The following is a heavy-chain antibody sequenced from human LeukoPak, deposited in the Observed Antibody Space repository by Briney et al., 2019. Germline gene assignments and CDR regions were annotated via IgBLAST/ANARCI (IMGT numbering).Heavy chain of an antibody. Sequence: SQTLSLTCAISGDSVSSNSAAWNWIRQSPSRGLEWLGRTYYRSKWYNDYAVSVKSRITINPDTSKNQFSLQLNSVTPEDTAVYYCARGVDSGSKRRRAFDIWGQGTMVTVSS. CDR1: GDSVSSNSAA. CDR2: TYYRSKWYN. D-gene: IGHD1-26*01. V-gene: IGHV6-1*01. J-gene: IGHJ3*02. CDR3: ARGVDSGSKRRRAFDI.